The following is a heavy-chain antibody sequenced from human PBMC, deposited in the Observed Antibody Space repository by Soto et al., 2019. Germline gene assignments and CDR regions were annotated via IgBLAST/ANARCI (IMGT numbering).Heavy chain of an antibody. D-gene: IGHD6-6*01. Sequence: QVQLVESGGGVVQPGRSLRLSCAASGFTFSSYGMHWVRQAPGKGLEWVAVISYDGSNKYYADSVKGRFTISRDNSKNTLYLQINRLRAEDTSVYYCAKTLGSSSSAAYYYYGMDVWGQGTTVTVSS. CDR1: GFTFSSYG. V-gene: IGHV3-30*18. CDR3: AKTLGSSSSAAYYYYGMDV. J-gene: IGHJ6*02. CDR2: ISYDGSNK.